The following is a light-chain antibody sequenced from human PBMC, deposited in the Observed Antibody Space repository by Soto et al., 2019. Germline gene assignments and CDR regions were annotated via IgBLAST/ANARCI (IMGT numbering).Light chain of an antibody. Sequence: EIVFPQSPGPLSLSPGERATLSCRASQSVSCSYLAWYQQKPGLAPRLLIYGASSRATGIPDRFSGSGSVTDFTLTISRLEPEDFAVYYCQQYGSSLLLTFGGGTKVEIK. V-gene: IGKV3-20*01. CDR2: GAS. J-gene: IGKJ4*01. CDR1: QSVSCSY. CDR3: QQYGSSLLLT.